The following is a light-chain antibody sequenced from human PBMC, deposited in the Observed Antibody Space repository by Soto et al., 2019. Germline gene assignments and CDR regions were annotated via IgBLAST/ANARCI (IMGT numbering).Light chain of an antibody. CDR2: DVN. Sequence: QSVLTPPASVYGSPGQSITISCTGTSSDVGGYNYVSWYQQHPGKAPKLMIYDVNNRPSGVSNRFSGSKSGNTASLTISGLQAEDEADYYCSSYTTSSTLGVFGTGTKVTVL. CDR3: SSYTTSSTLGV. CDR1: SSDVGGYNY. J-gene: IGLJ1*01. V-gene: IGLV2-14*03.